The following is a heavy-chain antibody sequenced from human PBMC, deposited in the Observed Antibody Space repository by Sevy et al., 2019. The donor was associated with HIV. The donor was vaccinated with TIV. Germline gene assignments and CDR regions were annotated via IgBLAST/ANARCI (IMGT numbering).Heavy chain of an antibody. D-gene: IGHD6-19*01. CDR3: AKDIGATGIAVVAN. CDR1: GVTFDDFA. J-gene: IGHJ4*02. V-gene: IGHV3-9*01. Sequence: GGSLRLSCAASGVTFDDFAMHWVRQVPGKCLEWVSGLNWDSGSVAYADSVKGRFIISRDNAKNVLFLQMNSLRAEDTALYYCAKDIGATGIAVVANWGQGIQVTVSS. CDR2: LNWDSGSV.